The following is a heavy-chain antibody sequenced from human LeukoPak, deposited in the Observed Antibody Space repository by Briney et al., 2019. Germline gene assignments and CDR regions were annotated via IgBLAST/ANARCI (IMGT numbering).Heavy chain of an antibody. D-gene: IGHD2-21*02. J-gene: IGHJ6*04. CDR3: ARHAYCGGDCYSPADV. Sequence: GESLKISCKGSGYSFTSYWIGWVRQMPGKGLEWMGIIYPGDSDTRYSPSFQGQVTISADKSISTAYLQWSSLKASDTAVYYCARHAYCGGDCYSPADVWGKGTTVTVSS. CDR2: IYPGDSDT. CDR1: GYSFTSYW. V-gene: IGHV5-51*01.